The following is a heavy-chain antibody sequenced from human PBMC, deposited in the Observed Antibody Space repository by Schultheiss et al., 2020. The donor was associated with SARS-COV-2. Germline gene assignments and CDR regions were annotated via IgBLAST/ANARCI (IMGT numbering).Heavy chain of an antibody. D-gene: IGHD1-26*01. CDR3: ASHLGSYYYYYYGMDV. CDR2: IYHSGST. CDR1: GGSISSGGYS. J-gene: IGHJ6*02. V-gene: IGHV4-30-2*03. Sequence: SETLSLTCAVSGGSISSGGYSWSWIRQPPGKGLEWIGYIYHSGSTYYNPSLKSRVTISVDTSKNQFSLKLSSVTAADTAVYYCASHLGSYYYYYYGMDVWGQGTTVTVSS.